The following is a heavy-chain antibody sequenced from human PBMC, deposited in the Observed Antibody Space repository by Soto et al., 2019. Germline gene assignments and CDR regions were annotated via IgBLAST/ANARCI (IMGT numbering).Heavy chain of an antibody. V-gene: IGHV3-33*01. CDR2: IWYDGSNK. J-gene: IGHJ4*02. CDR3: ARGVGTCDRRSRGCSNSWYTTRDY. CDR1: GFTFSSYG. Sequence: QVHLVESGGGVVQPGRSLRLSCAASGFTFSSYGMHWVRQAPGKGLEWVAVIWYDGSNKYYADSVKGRFTISRDNSKNTVDLQMKSLRAEDTAVYYCARGVGTCDRRSRGCSNSWYTTRDYWGQGTLVTVSS. D-gene: IGHD6-13*01.